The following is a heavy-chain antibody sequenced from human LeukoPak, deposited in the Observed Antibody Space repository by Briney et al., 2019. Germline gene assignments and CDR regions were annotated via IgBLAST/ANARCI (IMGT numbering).Heavy chain of an antibody. J-gene: IGHJ4*02. D-gene: IGHD5-18*01. Sequence: SGTLSLTCAVYGGSFSGYYWSWIRQPPGKGLEWIGEINHSGSTNYNPSLKSRVTISVDTSKNQFSLKLSSVTAADTAVYYCAREDVDVETTTVSFDYWGQGTLVTVSS. V-gene: IGHV4-34*01. CDR2: INHSGST. CDR1: GGSFSGYY. CDR3: AREDVDVETTTVSFDY.